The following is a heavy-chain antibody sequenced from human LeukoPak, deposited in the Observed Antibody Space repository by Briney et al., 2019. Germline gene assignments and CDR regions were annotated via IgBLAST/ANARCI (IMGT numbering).Heavy chain of an antibody. CDR1: GFTFSRYW. Sequence: GGSLRLSCAASGFTFSRYWMHWVRHAPGKGLVWVSHINTDGSTTTYAYSVKGRFTISRDNAKNTLYLQMNSLRAEDTAVYYCADPFADAFDIWGQGTMVTVSS. V-gene: IGHV3-74*01. CDR3: ADPFADAFDI. J-gene: IGHJ3*02. CDR2: INTDGSTT. D-gene: IGHD3-3*01.